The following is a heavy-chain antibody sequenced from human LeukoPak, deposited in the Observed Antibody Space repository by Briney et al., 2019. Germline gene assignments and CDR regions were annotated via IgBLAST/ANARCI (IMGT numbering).Heavy chain of an antibody. D-gene: IGHD3-9*01. J-gene: IGHJ4*02. CDR1: GFTFSSYS. CDR3: VSEYLTGTE. Sequence: PGGSLRLSCAASGFTFSSYSMNWVRQAPGKGLEWVANIKQDGSEKYYVDSVKGRFTISRDNAKNSLYLQMNSLRAEDTAVYFCVSEYLTGTEWGQGTLVTVSS. V-gene: IGHV3-7*01. CDR2: IKQDGSEK.